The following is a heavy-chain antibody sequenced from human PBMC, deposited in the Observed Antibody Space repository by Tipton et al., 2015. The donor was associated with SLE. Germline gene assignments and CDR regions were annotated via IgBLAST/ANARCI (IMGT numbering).Heavy chain of an antibody. Sequence: GSLRLSCAASGFTFSSYAMSWVRQAPGKGLEWVSTISRSGSGGNTFYADSVKGRFTISRDNSKDTLYLQVNTLRAEDTAVYYCAKDWGYSSNWHYAFDIWGQGTRVTVSS. V-gene: IGHV3-23*01. J-gene: IGHJ3*02. CDR1: GFTFSSYA. CDR3: AKDWGYSSNWHYAFDI. D-gene: IGHD6-13*01. CDR2: ISRSGSGGNT.